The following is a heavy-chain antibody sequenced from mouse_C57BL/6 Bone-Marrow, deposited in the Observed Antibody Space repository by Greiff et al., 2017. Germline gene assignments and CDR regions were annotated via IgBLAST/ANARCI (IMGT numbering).Heavy chain of an antibody. D-gene: IGHD6-1*01. CDR3: SVDLWAHKYYFDY. V-gene: IGHV14-4*01. J-gene: IGHJ2*01. Sequence: VQLQQSGAELVRPGASVKLSCTASGFNIKDDYMHWVKQRPEQGLEWIGWIDPENGDTEYASKFQGKATITADTSSNTAYLQLSSLTSADAAVYYCSVDLWAHKYYFDYWGQGTTLTVSS. CDR1: GFNIKDDY. CDR2: IDPENGDT.